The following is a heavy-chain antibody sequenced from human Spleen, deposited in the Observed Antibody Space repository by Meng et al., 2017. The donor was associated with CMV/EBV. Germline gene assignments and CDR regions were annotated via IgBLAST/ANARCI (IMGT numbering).Heavy chain of an antibody. CDR2: INPYNGGT. V-gene: IGHV1-2*02. Sequence: TFTGYYVHWVRQAPGQGLEWMGWINPYNGGTKFAQKFQGRVTMTRDTSISTAYMGLSRLTSDDTAIYFCARDFRDFWSGYYTSFDSWGQGTLVTVSS. CDR1: TFTGYY. J-gene: IGHJ4*02. D-gene: IGHD3-3*01. CDR3: ARDFRDFWSGYYTSFDS.